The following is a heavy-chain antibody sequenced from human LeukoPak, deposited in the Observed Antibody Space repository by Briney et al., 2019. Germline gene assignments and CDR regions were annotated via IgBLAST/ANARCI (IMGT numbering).Heavy chain of an antibody. Sequence: GASVKVSCKASGYNFNNYGITWVRQAPGQGLEWTGRISTDNGDTTYAQKLQGRVTMTTDTSTSTAYMELRSLRSDDTAVYYCARVINSSSRWSGYFDYWGQGTLVTVSS. V-gene: IGHV1-18*01. CDR3: ARVINSSSRWSGYFDY. CDR2: ISTDNGDT. J-gene: IGHJ4*02. CDR1: GYNFNNYG. D-gene: IGHD6-13*01.